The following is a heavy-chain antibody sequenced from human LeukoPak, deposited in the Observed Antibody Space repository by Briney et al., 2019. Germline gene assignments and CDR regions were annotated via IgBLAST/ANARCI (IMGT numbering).Heavy chain of an antibody. D-gene: IGHD1-26*01. V-gene: IGHV3-23*01. CDR2: ISGSGDNM. J-gene: IGHJ6*03. CDR1: KFTFNNYP. CDR3: ARDGYSGSYYRLYYFFMDV. Sequence: GGSLRLSCLASKFTFNNYPVTWVRQAPGKGLEWVSSISGSGDNMDYADSVKGRFTISRDNSENTLYLQMNSLRGEDTAVYYCARDGYSGSYYRLYYFFMDVWGKGTTVTVSS.